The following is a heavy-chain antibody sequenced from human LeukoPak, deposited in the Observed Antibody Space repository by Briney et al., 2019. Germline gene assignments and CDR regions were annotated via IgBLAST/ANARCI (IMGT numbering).Heavy chain of an antibody. D-gene: IGHD5-24*01. V-gene: IGHV1-69*05. CDR3: ARDLEMAIIRGGSYYMDA. CDR2: IIPIFGTA. J-gene: IGHJ6*03. CDR1: GKTLTELS. Sequence: SVKVSCKVSGKTLTELSMHWVRQAPGQGLEWMGGIIPIFGTANYAQKFKGRVTITTNEYTSTAYMELSSLRSEDTAVYYCARDLEMAIIRGGSYYMDAWGKGTTVTVSS.